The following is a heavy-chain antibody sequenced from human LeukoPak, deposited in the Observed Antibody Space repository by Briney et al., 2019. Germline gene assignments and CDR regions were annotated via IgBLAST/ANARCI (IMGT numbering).Heavy chain of an antibody. CDR1: GFTFGDHA. D-gene: IGHD7-27*01. Sequence: GGSLRLSCRGSGFTFGDHAMSWVRQAPGKGLEWVGFIRSRAYRGTTEYAPSVKGRFTISRDDSISMAYLQMNSLITEDTAFYFCTRGPKHLGTHTGRAVWGQGTTVTVSS. J-gene: IGHJ6*02. CDR2: IRSRAYRGTT. CDR3: TRGPKHLGTHTGRAV. V-gene: IGHV3-49*04.